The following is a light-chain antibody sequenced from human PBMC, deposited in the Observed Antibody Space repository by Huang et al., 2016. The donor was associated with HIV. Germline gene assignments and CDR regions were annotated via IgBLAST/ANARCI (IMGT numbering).Light chain of an antibody. Sequence: EIVMTQSPATLSVSPGERATLSCRASQSITSNLAWYQQKPGQATRLLIYAASTRATGIPARFSGSGSGTEFTLSISSLQSEDFAVYYCQQYNNWPPWTFGQGTKVEIK. CDR1: QSITSN. J-gene: IGKJ1*01. CDR3: QQYNNWPPWT. V-gene: IGKV3-15*01. CDR2: AAS.